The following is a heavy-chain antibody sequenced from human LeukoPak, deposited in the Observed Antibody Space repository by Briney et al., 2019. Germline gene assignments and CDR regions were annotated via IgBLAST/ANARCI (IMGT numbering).Heavy chain of an antibody. Sequence: PSETLSLTCTVSGGSISSSSYYWDWIRQPPGKGLEWIGSMYYSGSTYYNPSLKSRVTISVDTSKNQLSLKLSSVTAADTAVYYCARIVYSTNADSWGQGTLVTVSS. V-gene: IGHV4-39*01. CDR3: ARIVYSTNADS. CDR2: MYYSGST. D-gene: IGHD6-13*01. J-gene: IGHJ4*02. CDR1: GGSISSSSYY.